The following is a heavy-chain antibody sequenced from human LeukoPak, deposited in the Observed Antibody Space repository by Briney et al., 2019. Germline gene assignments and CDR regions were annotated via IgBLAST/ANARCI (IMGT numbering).Heavy chain of an antibody. CDR1: GFTFSSYA. J-gene: IGHJ4*02. Sequence: GVSLRRSCAASGFTFSSYAVSWVRQAPGKGLEWFSSISDSGGTTYYADSVKGRFTISRDNSKNTLFLQMNSLRAEDSAVYYCARDGFGTGSNWGQGTLVTVSS. D-gene: IGHD3-16*01. CDR2: ISDSGGTT. V-gene: IGHV3-23*01. CDR3: ARDGFGTGSN.